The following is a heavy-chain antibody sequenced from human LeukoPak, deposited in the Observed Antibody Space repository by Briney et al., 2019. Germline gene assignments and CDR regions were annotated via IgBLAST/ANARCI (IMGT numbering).Heavy chain of an antibody. D-gene: IGHD3-22*01. Sequence: ASVKVSCKASGYTFTSYGISWVRQAPGQGREWMGWISAYNGNTNYAQKLQGRVTMTTDTSTSTAYMELRSLRSDDTAVYYCARGGRITMIVVAIGFDYWGQGTLVTVSS. V-gene: IGHV1-18*01. CDR3: ARGGRITMIVVAIGFDY. CDR1: GYTFTSYG. J-gene: IGHJ4*02. CDR2: ISAYNGNT.